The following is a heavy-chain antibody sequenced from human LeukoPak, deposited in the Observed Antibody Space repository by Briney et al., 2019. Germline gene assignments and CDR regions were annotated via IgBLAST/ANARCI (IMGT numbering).Heavy chain of an antibody. Sequence: GGSLRLSCAASGFTFSNFPMHWVRQAPGKGLEWVAVISYDGINKYYADSVKGRFTISRDNSKNTLFLQMNRLRAEDTAVYYCARETSWTYYFDYWGQGTLVTVSS. CDR1: GFTFSNFP. J-gene: IGHJ4*02. CDR2: ISYDGINK. V-gene: IGHV3-30-3*01. CDR3: ARETSWTYYFDY. D-gene: IGHD3/OR15-3a*01.